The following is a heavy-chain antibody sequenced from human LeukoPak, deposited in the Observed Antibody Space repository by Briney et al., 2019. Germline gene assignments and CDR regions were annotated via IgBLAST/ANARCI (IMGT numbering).Heavy chain of an antibody. CDR3: AKEVGYGSPYFDY. J-gene: IGHJ4*02. V-gene: IGHV3-30*18. Sequence: PGRSLRLSCAASGFTFGNYGMHWVRQAPGKGLEWVALISFDESSEYYADSVKGRFSISRDNSKNTLYLQMNNARVDDTAVYYCAKEVGYGSPYFDYWGQGTLVTVSS. CDR2: ISFDESSE. D-gene: IGHD5-12*01. CDR1: GFTFGNYG.